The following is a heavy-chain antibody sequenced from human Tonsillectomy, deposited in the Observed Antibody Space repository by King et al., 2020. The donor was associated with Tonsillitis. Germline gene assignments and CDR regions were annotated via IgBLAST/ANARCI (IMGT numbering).Heavy chain of an antibody. D-gene: IGHD3-22*01. V-gene: IGHV4-38-2*02. CDR2: IYHSGST. J-gene: IGHJ5*02. CDR1: GYSISSGYY. CDR3: ARDLRPPPYYYDSSGYRNWFDP. Sequence: QLQESGPGLVKPSETLSLTCTVSGYSISSGYYWGWIRQPPGKGLEWIGSIYHSGSTYYNPSLKSRVTISVDTSKNQFSLKLSSVTAADTAVYYFARDLRPPPYYYDSSGYRNWFDPWGQGTLVTVSS.